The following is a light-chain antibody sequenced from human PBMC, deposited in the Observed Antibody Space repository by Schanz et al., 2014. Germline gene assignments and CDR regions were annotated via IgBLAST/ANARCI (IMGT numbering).Light chain of an antibody. J-gene: IGKJ1*01. CDR3: QQYSSYWT. V-gene: IGKV1-5*01. CDR1: QSISSW. CDR2: DAS. Sequence: DIQMTQSPSTLSASVGDRVTITCRASQSISSWLAWYQQKPGKAPKLLIYDASSLESGVPSRFSGSRAGTDFTLTISSLQPDDFATYYCQQYSSYWTFGQGTKVEIK.